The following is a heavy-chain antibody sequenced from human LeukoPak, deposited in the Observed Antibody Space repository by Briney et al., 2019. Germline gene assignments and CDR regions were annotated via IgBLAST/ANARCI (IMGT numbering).Heavy chain of an antibody. V-gene: IGHV1-2*02. D-gene: IGHD3-22*01. J-gene: IGHJ4*02. CDR3: ARGKSDSGGYPDSIDY. CDR1: AYIFFDYY. CDR2: INPNSDGR. Sequence: ASVKASCKASAYIFFDYYIHWLRQAPGQGLEWMGWINPNSDGRNYAQNFQGRVTMTRDTSISTAYMELTRLTSDDTAVYFCARGKSDSGGYPDSIDYWGQGTLVTVSS.